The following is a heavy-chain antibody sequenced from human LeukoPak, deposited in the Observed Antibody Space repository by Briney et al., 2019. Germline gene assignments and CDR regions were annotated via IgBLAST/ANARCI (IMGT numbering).Heavy chain of an antibody. Sequence: GGSLRLSCAASGFTFSSYAMHWVRQAPGKGLEWVAVISYDGSNKYYADSVKGRFTISRDNSKNTLYLQMNSLRAEDTAVYYCAKDRRAGSYDYWGQGTLVTVSS. CDR3: AKDRRAGSYDY. V-gene: IGHV3-30*04. J-gene: IGHJ4*02. CDR2: ISYDGSNK. D-gene: IGHD3-10*01. CDR1: GFTFSSYA.